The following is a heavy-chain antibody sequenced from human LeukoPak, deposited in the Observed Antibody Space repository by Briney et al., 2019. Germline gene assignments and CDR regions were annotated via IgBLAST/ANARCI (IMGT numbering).Heavy chain of an antibody. CDR1: GGSFSGYY. D-gene: IGHD5-18*01. CDR2: INHSGST. J-gene: IGHJ5*02. Sequence: PSETLSLTCAVYGGSFSGYYWSWIRQPPGKGLEWIGEINHSGSTNYNPSLKSRVTISVDTSKNQFSLKLSSVTAADTAVYYCARGSAITFDPWGQGTLVTVSS. CDR3: ARGSAITFDP. V-gene: IGHV4-34*01.